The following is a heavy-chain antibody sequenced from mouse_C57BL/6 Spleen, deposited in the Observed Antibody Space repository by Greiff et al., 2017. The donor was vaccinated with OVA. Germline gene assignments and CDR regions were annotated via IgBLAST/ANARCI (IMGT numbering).Heavy chain of an antibody. CDR3: ARWGNGNYVMDY. CDR2: IDPSDSYT. J-gene: IGHJ4*01. V-gene: IGHV1-69*01. Sequence: QVQLQQPGAELVMPGASVKLSCKASGYTFTSYWMHWVKQRPGQGLEWIGEIDPSDSYTNYNQNFKGKSTLTVDKSSSTAYMQLSSLTSEDSAVYYCARWGNGNYVMDYWGQGTSVTVSS. CDR1: GYTFTSYW. D-gene: IGHD2-1*01.